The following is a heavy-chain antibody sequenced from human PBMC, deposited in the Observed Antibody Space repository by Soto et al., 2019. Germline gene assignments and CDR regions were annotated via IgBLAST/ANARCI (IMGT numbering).Heavy chain of an antibody. J-gene: IGHJ6*03. CDR3: ARESRDFYYYYLDV. V-gene: IGHV4-31*03. CDR1: GGSISSGGYY. Sequence: QVQLQESGPGLVKPSQTLSPTCTVSGGSISSGGYYWSWIRQHPGKGLEWIGYIYYTGSTYYNPSLKSRVTISVDTSKNQFSLQLSSVTAADSAVYYCARESRDFYYYYLDVWGKGTTVTVSS. CDR2: IYYTGST.